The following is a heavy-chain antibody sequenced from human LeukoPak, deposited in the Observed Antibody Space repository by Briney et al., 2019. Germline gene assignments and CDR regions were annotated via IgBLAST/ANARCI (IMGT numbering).Heavy chain of an antibody. CDR1: GYTFTRYY. CDR2: LNPSGGST. Sequence: ASVKVSCKASGYTFTRYYIHWVRQAPGQGLEWMGILNPSGGSTNYAQEFQGRVTMTRDTSTNTVYMELSSLRSEDTAVYYCARGPSITMVRGGQWYYYMDVWGKGTTVTISS. D-gene: IGHD3-10*01. J-gene: IGHJ6*03. CDR3: ARGPSITMVRGGQWYYYMDV. V-gene: IGHV1-46*01.